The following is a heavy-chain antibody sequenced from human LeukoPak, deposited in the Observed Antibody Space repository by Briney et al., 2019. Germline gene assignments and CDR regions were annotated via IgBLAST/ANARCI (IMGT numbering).Heavy chain of an antibody. Sequence: GGSLRLSCAASGFTFSSYGMHWVRQAPGKGLEWVAFIRYDGSNKYYADSVKGRFTISRDNSKNTLYLQMNSLRAEDTAVYYCAKDPMVRGPQGNWFDPWGQGTLVTVPS. J-gene: IGHJ5*02. D-gene: IGHD3-10*01. V-gene: IGHV3-30*02. CDR2: IRYDGSNK. CDR1: GFTFSSYG. CDR3: AKDPMVRGPQGNWFDP.